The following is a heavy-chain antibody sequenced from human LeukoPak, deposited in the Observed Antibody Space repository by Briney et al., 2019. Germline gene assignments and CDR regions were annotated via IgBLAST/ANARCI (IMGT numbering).Heavy chain of an antibody. CDR1: GFTFSTYG. V-gene: IGHV3-48*04. J-gene: IGHJ4*02. CDR3: ARDQGGGYSYGWQSFDY. D-gene: IGHD5-18*01. Sequence: GGSLRLSCAASGFTFSTYGMHWVRRAPGKGLEWVSYISSSSSTIYYADSVKGRFTISRDNAKNSLYLQMNSLRAEDTAVYYCARDQGGGYSYGWQSFDYWGQGTLVTVSS. CDR2: ISSSSSTI.